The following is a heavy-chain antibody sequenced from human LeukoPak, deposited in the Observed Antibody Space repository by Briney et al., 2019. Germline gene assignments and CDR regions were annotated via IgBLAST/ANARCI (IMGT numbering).Heavy chain of an antibody. CDR1: GFTFSSYG. CDR3: ARAKGGAFDY. CDR2: IWYDGSNK. J-gene: IGHJ4*02. V-gene: IGHV3-33*01. Sequence: GGSLRLSCAASGFTFSSYGMHWVRQAPGEGLEWVAVIWYDGSNKYYADSVKGRFTISRDNSKNTLYLQMNSLRAEDTAVYYCARAKGGAFDYWGQGTLVTVSS. D-gene: IGHD3-16*01.